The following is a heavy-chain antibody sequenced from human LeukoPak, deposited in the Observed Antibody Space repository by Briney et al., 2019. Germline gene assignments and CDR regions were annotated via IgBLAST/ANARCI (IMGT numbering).Heavy chain of an antibody. CDR3: ARDWSAVAVHDAFDI. CDR2: INPTGGST. J-gene: IGHJ3*02. CDR1: GYTFTSYY. V-gene: IGHV1-46*01. D-gene: IGHD6-19*01. Sequence: GASVKVSCKASGYTFTSYYMHWVRQAPGQGLEWMGIINPTGGSTSYAQKFQGRVTMTRDTSTSTVYMELSSLSSKDTAVYYCARDWSAVAVHDAFDIWGQGTMVTVSS.